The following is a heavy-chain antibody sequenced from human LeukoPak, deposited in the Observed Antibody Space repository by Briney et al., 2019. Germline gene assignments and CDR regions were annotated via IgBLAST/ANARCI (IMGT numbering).Heavy chain of an antibody. CDR1: GGSISSYY. D-gene: IGHD1-1*01. J-gene: IGHJ5*02. CDR3: ARPVPSRLGWFDP. Sequence: SETLSLTCTVSGGSISSYYWTWIRQPPGKGLEWIGYVYYGGSTNYNPSLKSRVTISLDTSKNQFSLKLSSVTAADTAVYYCARPVPSRLGWFDPWGQGTLVTVSS. CDR2: VYYGGST. V-gene: IGHV4-59*01.